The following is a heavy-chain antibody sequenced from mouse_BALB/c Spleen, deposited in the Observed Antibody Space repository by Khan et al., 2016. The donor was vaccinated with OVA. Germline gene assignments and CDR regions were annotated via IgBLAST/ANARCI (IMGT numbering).Heavy chain of an antibody. V-gene: IGHV2-6-1*01. J-gene: IGHJ4*01. CDR1: GFSLTTYG. CDR3: ARQPYYHYNIMDY. CDR2: IWSDGTT. Sequence: VELVESGPGLAAPSQSLSITCTISGFSLTTYGVHWVRQPPGKGLEWLVVIWSDGTTNYNSALKSRLTITKDNSQRQVFLKMNSLQTDDTAIYVCARQPYYHYNIMDYWGHGTSVTVSS. D-gene: IGHD2-10*01.